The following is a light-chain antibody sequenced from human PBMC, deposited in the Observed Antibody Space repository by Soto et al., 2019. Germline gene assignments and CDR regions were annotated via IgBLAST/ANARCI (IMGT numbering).Light chain of an antibody. V-gene: IGKV1-33*01. CDR3: QQYDNYQVT. Sequence: DIQMTQSPASLSASVGDRVTITCRASQSITTYLNWYRQKPGKAPKLLIYDASNLEIGVPSRFSGSGSGTDFTFTISNLQPEDIATYYCQQYDNYQVTFGQGTRLEIK. CDR1: QSITTY. J-gene: IGKJ5*01. CDR2: DAS.